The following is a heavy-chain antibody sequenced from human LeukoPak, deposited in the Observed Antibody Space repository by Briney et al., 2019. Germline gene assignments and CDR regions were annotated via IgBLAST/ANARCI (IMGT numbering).Heavy chain of an antibody. CDR2: ISGSGGST. CDR3: AKSRGSGLFDY. Sequence: GGSLRLSCAASGFTFSSYAMSWVRQAPGKGLQWVSGISGSGGSTYYADSVKGRFTISRDNSKNTLYVQMNSLRAEDTAVYYCAKSRGSGLFDYWGQGTLVTAAS. V-gene: IGHV3-23*01. J-gene: IGHJ4*02. D-gene: IGHD3-10*01. CDR1: GFTFSSYA.